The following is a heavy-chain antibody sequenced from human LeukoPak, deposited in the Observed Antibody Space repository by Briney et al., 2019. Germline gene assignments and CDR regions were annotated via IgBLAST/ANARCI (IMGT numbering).Heavy chain of an antibody. Sequence: PSETLSLTCAVYGGSFSGYYWSWIHQPPGKGLKWIGEINHSGSTNYNPSLKSRVTISVDTSKNQFSLKLSSVTAADTAVYYCASPGPYYSSFDYWGQGTLVTVSS. V-gene: IGHV4-34*01. CDR3: ASPGPYYSSFDY. J-gene: IGHJ4*02. CDR2: INHSGST. D-gene: IGHD4-11*01. CDR1: GGSFSGYY.